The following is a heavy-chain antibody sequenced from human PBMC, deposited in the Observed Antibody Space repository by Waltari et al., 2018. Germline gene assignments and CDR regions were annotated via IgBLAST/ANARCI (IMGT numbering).Heavy chain of an antibody. D-gene: IGHD6-19*01. CDR3: ARLVVAGRPFDY. CDR1: GGSISSSSYY. CDR2: IYYSGST. V-gene: IGHV4-39*01. J-gene: IGHJ4*02. Sequence: QLQLQESGPGLVKPSETLSLTCTVPGGSISSSSYYWGWIRQPPGKGLEWIGSIYYSGSTYYNPSLKSRVTISVDTSKNQFSLKLSSVTAADTAVYYCARLVVAGRPFDYWGQGTLVTVSS.